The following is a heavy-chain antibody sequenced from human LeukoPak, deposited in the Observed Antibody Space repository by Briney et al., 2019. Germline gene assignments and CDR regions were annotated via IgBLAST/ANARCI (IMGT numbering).Heavy chain of an antibody. J-gene: IGHJ4*02. Sequence: RASVKVSCKASGYTFTGYYMHWVRQAPGQGLEWMGWINPNSGGTNYAQKFQGRVTMTRDTSISTAYMELRSLRSDDTAVYYCARDAHRYCSSTSCYMGYWGQGTLVTVSS. CDR1: GYTFTGYY. CDR2: INPNSGGT. CDR3: ARDAHRYCSSTSCYMGY. V-gene: IGHV1-2*02. D-gene: IGHD2-2*02.